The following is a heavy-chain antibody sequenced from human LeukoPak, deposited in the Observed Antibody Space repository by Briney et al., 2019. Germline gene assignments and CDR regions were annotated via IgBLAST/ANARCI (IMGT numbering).Heavy chain of an antibody. CDR3: ASPMTSWELTKTAFDY. CDR2: IIPILGIA. V-gene: IGHV1-69*04. D-gene: IGHD1-26*01. Sequence: GASVKVSCKASGGTFSSYAISWVRQAPGQGLEWMGRIIPILGIANYAQKFQGRVTITADKSTSTAYMELSSLSSGDTAVYYCASPMTSWELTKTAFDYWGQGTLVTVSS. J-gene: IGHJ4*02. CDR1: GGTFSSYA.